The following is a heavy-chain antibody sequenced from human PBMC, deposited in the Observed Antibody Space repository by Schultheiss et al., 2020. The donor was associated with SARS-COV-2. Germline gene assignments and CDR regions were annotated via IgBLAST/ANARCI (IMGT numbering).Heavy chain of an antibody. CDR2: TYYRSKWYN. J-gene: IGHJ6*02. CDR1: GDSVSSNSAA. CDR3: ARVKQQLVVYYYYGMDV. D-gene: IGHD6-13*01. V-gene: IGHV6-1*01. Sequence: SQTLSLTCAISGDSVSSNSAAWNWIRQSPSGGLEWLGRTYYRSKWYNDYAVSVKSRITINPDTSKNQFSLQLNSVTPEDTAVYYCARVKQQLVVYYYYGMDVWGQGTTVTVSS.